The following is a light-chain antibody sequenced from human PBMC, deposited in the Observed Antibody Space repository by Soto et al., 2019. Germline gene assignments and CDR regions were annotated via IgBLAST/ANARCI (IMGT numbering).Light chain of an antibody. V-gene: IGKV3-11*01. CDR3: QKRSNWV. J-gene: IGKJ3*01. CDR2: DAS. CDR1: QSVSSY. Sequence: EIVLTQSPATLSLSPGERATLSCRASQSVSSYLAWYQQKPGQAPRLLIYDASNRATGIPARFSGSGSGTEFTLKISSLEPEDFAVYYCQKRSNWVFGRGTKVDIK.